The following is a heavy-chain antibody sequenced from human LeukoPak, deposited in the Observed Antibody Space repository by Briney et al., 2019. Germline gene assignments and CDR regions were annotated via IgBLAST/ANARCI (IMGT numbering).Heavy chain of an antibody. CDR1: GFSFSSYG. J-gene: IGHJ4*02. CDR3: ARDLCSGGSCRYADY. CDR2: IWNDASHD. V-gene: IGHV3-33*01. Sequence: GGSLRLSCAASGFSFSSYGMHWVRQAPGKGLEWVAVIWNDASHDNYVDSVRGRFIISRDNSKNTLYLQMNSLRAEDTAVYYCARDLCSGGSCRYADYWGQGTLVTVSS. D-gene: IGHD2-15*01.